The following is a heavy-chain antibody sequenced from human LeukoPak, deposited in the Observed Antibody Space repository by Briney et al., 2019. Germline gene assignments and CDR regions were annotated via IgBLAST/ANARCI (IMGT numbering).Heavy chain of an antibody. CDR2: ISSSSSYI. J-gene: IGHJ6*02. D-gene: IGHD2-21*01. Sequence: GGFLRLSCAASGFTFSSYSMNWVRQAPGKGLEWVSSISSSSSYIYYADSVKGRFTISRDNAKNSLYLQMNSLRAEDTAVYYCAKYCGGDCYGMDVWGQGTTVTVSS. CDR1: GFTFSSYS. V-gene: IGHV3-21*01. CDR3: AKYCGGDCYGMDV.